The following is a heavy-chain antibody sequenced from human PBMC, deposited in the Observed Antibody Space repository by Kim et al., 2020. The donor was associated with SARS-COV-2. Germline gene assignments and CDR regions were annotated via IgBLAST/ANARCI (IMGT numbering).Heavy chain of an antibody. CDR3: AREPYPTVTTIYYFDY. Sequence: SLKGRVTISVDTSKNQLCLKLSSVTAADTAVYYCAREPYPTVTTIYYFDYWGQGTLVTVSS. D-gene: IGHD4-4*01. V-gene: IGHV4-34*01. J-gene: IGHJ4*02.